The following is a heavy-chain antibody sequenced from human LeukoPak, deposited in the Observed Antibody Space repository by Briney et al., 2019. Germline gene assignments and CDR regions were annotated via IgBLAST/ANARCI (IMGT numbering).Heavy chain of an antibody. V-gene: IGHV1-69*13. CDR2: IIPIFGTA. J-gene: IGHJ4*02. CDR3: AGPVTYYYDSSGYQPFDY. Sequence: VASVKVSCKASGGTFSSYAISWVRQAPGQGLEWMGGIIPIFGTANYAQKFQGRVTITADEPTSTAYMELSSLRSEDTAVYYCAGPVTYYYDSSGYQPFDYWGQGTLVTVSS. D-gene: IGHD3-22*01. CDR1: GGTFSSYA.